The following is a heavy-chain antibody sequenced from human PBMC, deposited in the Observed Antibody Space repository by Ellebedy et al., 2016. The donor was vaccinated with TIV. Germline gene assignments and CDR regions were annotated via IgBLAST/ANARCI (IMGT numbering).Heavy chain of an antibody. Sequence: ASVKVSCKASGYTFTYYYIHWVRQAPGQGLEWMGIINPIGSMTTYAQKFQGRVTMTRDTSTSTVYMELTSLRFEDTAVYYCARGGRTPRGTFDVWGQGTMVNVSS. CDR1: GYTFTYYY. D-gene: IGHD3-16*01. CDR2: INPIGSMT. J-gene: IGHJ3*01. V-gene: IGHV1-46*01. CDR3: ARGGRTPRGTFDV.